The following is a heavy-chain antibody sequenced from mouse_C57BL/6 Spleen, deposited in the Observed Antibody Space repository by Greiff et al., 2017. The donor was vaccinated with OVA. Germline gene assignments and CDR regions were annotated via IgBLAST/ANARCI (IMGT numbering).Heavy chain of an antibody. CDR2: SNPGSGGT. CDR1: GYAFTNYL. D-gene: IGHD2-4*01. V-gene: IGHV1-54*01. Sequence: QVQLQQSGAELVRPGTSVKVSCKASGYAFTNYLIEWVKQRPGQGLEWIGVSNPGSGGTNYNEKFKGKATLTADKSSSTAYMQLSSLTSEDSAVYFCARYDYGDYWGQGTTLTVSS. J-gene: IGHJ2*01. CDR3: ARYDYGDY.